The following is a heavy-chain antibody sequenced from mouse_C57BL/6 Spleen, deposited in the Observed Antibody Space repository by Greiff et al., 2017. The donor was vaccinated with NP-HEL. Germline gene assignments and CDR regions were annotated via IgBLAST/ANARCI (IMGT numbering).Heavy chain of an antibody. CDR1: GFNIKDDY. V-gene: IGHV14-4*01. CDR3: TTRATTVVWYFDV. Sequence: EVQLQQSGAELVRPGASVKLSCTASGFNIKDDYMHWVKQRPEQGLEWIGWIDPENGDTEYASKFQGKATITADTSSNTAYLQLSSLTSEDTAVYYCTTRATTVVWYFDVWGTGTTVTVSS. D-gene: IGHD1-1*01. J-gene: IGHJ1*03. CDR2: IDPENGDT.